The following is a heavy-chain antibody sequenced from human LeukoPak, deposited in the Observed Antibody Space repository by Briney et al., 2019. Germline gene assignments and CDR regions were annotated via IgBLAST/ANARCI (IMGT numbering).Heavy chain of an antibody. CDR2: IYHSGST. CDR3: ARMFRSSWYINWFDP. D-gene: IGHD6-13*01. CDR1: GGSFSGYY. Sequence: SETLSLTCAVYGGSFSGYYWSWIRQPPGKGLEWIGSIYHSGSTSYNPSLKSRLTISVDTSKNQFSLKLNFVTAADTAMYYCARMFRSSWYINWFDPWGQGTLVTVSS. J-gene: IGHJ5*02. V-gene: IGHV4-34*01.